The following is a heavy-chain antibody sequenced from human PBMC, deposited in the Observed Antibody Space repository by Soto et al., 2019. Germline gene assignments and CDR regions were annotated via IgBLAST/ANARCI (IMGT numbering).Heavy chain of an antibody. CDR3: ARGNGPVLTSDYYGMDV. D-gene: IGHD3-10*01. J-gene: IGHJ6*02. V-gene: IGHV3-21*01. Sequence: SGGSLRLSCAASGFTFSSYSMNWVRQAPGKGLEWVSSISSSSSYIYYADSVKGRFTISRDNAKNSLYLQMNSLRAEDTAVYYCARGNGPVLTSDYYGMDVWGQGTTVTVSS. CDR1: GFTFSSYS. CDR2: ISSSSSYI.